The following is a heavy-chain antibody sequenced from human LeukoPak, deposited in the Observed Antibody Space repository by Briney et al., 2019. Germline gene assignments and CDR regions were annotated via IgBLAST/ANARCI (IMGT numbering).Heavy chain of an antibody. V-gene: IGHV3-30*18. CDR2: ISYDGSNK. D-gene: IGHD3-22*01. CDR1: GFTFSSYG. CDR3: AKDSLESYYDSSGPCY. Sequence: GGSLRLSCAASGFTFSSYGMHWVRQAPGKGLEWVAVISYDGSNKYYADSVKGRFTISRDNSKNTLYLQMNSLRAEDTAVYYCAKDSLESYYDSSGPCYWGQGTLVTVSS. J-gene: IGHJ4*02.